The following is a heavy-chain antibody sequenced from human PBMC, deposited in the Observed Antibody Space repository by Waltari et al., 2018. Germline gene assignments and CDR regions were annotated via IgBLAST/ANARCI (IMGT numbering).Heavy chain of an antibody. V-gene: IGHV1-69*01. Sequence: QVQLVHSGAEVTTPGPSVQVSCKASGVTFSSYAIIWVRQAPGQGLEWMGGIIPIFGTANYAQKFQGRVTITADESTSTAYMELSSLRSEDTAVYYCARDSSSKGSGSHNVWGQGTLVTVSS. CDR2: IIPIFGTA. J-gene: IGHJ4*02. CDR3: ARDSSSKGSGSHNV. D-gene: IGHD3-10*01. CDR1: GVTFSSYA.